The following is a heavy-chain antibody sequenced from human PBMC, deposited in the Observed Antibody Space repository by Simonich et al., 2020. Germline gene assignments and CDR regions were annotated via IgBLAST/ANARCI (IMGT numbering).Heavy chain of an antibody. CDR3: ARDRNWGWFDP. V-gene: IGHV3-30*07. J-gene: IGHJ5*02. Sequence: QVQLVEYGGGVVQPGRSLRLSCAASGFTFSSLAIDWVGQAPGKGRELVAVISYDGSNKYYADSVKGRFTISRDNSKNTLYLQRNSLRAEDTAVYYCARDRNWGWFDPWGQGTLVTVSS. CDR2: ISYDGSNK. D-gene: IGHD7-27*01. CDR1: GFTFSSLA.